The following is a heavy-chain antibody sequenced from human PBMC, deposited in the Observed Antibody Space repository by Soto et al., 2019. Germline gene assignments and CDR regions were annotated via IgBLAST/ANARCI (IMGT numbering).Heavy chain of an antibody. J-gene: IGHJ6*02. V-gene: IGHV5-10-1*01. D-gene: IGHD6-13*01. Sequence: GESLKISCKGSGYSFTSYWISWVRQMPGKGLEWMGRIDPSDSYTNYSPSFQGHVTISADKSISTAYLQWSSLKASDTSMYYCARTSAAGKYYYGMDVWGQGTTVTVSS. CDR2: IDPSDSYT. CDR3: ARTSAAGKYYYGMDV. CDR1: GYSFTSYW.